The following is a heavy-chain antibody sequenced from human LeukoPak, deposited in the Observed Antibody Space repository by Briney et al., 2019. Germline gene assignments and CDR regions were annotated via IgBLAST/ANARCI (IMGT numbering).Heavy chain of an antibody. Sequence: GESLKISCKGSGYSFTNYWIGWVRQMPGKGLEWMGIIYPGDSDTRYSPSFQGQVTFSADKSTSTTYLQWSSMKASDTAMYYCARLPGYCTGGSCYFDYWGQGTLVTVSS. V-gene: IGHV5-51*01. CDR1: GYSFTNYW. J-gene: IGHJ4*02. CDR2: IYPGDSDT. CDR3: ARLPGYCTGGSCYFDY. D-gene: IGHD2-15*01.